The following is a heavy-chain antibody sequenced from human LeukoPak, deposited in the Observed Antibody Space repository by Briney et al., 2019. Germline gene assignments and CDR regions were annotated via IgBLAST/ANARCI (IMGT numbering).Heavy chain of an antibody. Sequence: GGSLRLSCAASGFSVSSNYMSSVRQAPGKGLEWVSVIYSGGSTYYADSVKGRFTISRDNSKNTLYLQMKSLRAEDTAVYYCARTDETAPAEDFQHWGQGTLVTVSS. D-gene: IGHD2-21*02. CDR3: ARTDETAPAEDFQH. V-gene: IGHV3-53*01. J-gene: IGHJ1*01. CDR1: GFSVSSNY. CDR2: IYSGGST.